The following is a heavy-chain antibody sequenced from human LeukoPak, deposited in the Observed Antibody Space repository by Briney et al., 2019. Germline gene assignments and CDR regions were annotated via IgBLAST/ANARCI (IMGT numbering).Heavy chain of an antibody. CDR3: ARDLHRVVVRGVPHYYYYMDV. CDR2: ISTYNGNT. V-gene: IGHV1-18*03. D-gene: IGHD3-10*01. J-gene: IGHJ6*03. Sequence: ASVKVPCKASGYTFTSYGISWVRQAPGQGLEWMGWISTYNGNTNYAQKLQGRVTMTTDTSTSTAYMELRSLRSDDMAVYYCARDLHRVVVRGVPHYYYYMDVWGKGTTVTISS. CDR1: GYTFTSYG.